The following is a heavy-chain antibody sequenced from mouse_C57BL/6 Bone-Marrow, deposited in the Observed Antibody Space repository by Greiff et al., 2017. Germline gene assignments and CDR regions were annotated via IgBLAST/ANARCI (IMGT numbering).Heavy chain of an antibody. D-gene: IGHD2-4*01. V-gene: IGHV5-4*01. Sequence: EVKLMESGGGLVKPGGSLKLSCAASGFTFSSYAMSWVRQTPEKRLEWVATISDGGSYTYYPDNVKGRFTISRDNAKNNLYLQMSHLKSEDTAMYYCARDGGLRRFAWFAYWGQGTLVTVSA. CDR2: ISDGGSYT. J-gene: IGHJ3*01. CDR3: ARDGGLRRFAWFAY. CDR1: GFTFSSYA.